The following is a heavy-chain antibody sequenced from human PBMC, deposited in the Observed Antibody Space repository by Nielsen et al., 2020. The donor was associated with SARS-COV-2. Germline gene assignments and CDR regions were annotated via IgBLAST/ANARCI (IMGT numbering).Heavy chain of an antibody. CDR2: IGAGGDNI. V-gene: IGHV3-23*01. CDR1: GFTFSRHA. J-gene: IGHJ4*02. Sequence: GESLKISCAASGFTFSRHAMNWVRQAPGKGLEWVSIIGAGGDNIYYADSVKGRFTISRDNSKNTLYLQINSLRADDTAVYYCATQADGYKSPYDYWGQGTLVTGSS. D-gene: IGHD3-10*01. CDR3: ATQADGYKSPYDY.